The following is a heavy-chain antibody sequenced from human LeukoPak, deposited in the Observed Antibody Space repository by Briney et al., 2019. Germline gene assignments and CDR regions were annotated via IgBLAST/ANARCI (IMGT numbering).Heavy chain of an antibody. Sequence: ASVKVSCKASGYTFTGYYMHWVRQAPGQGLEWMGWISAYIGNTNYAQKLQGRVTMTTDTSTSTAYMELRSLRSDGTAVYYCARDQSYYDSSGYLMPWDYWGQGTLVTVSS. CDR1: GYTFTGYY. CDR2: ISAYIGNT. V-gene: IGHV1-18*04. J-gene: IGHJ4*02. D-gene: IGHD3-22*01. CDR3: ARDQSYYDSSGYLMPWDY.